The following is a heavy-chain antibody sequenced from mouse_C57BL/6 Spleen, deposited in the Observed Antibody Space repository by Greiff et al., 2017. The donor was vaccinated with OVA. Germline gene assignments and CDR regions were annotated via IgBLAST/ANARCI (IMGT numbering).Heavy chain of an antibody. J-gene: IGHJ2*01. V-gene: IGHV1-26*01. CDR3: ARRAVVVRYFDY. CDR2: INPNNGGT. CDR1: GYTFTDYY. Sequence: EVQLQQSGPELVKPGASVKISCKASGYTFTDYYMNWVKQSHGKSLEWIGDINPNNGGTSYNQKFKGKATLTVDKSSSTAYMELRSLTSEDSAVYYCARRAVVVRYFDYWGQGTTLTVSS. D-gene: IGHD1-1*01.